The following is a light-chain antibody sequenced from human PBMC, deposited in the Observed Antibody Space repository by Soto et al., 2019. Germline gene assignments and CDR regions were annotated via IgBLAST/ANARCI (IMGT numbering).Light chain of an antibody. CDR2: DNN. J-gene: IGLJ2*01. CDR1: SSNIGNNY. Sequence: QSVVTQLPSVSAAPGPKVTISCSGSSSNIGNNYVSWYQQVPGSAPKLLIYDNNKRPSGIPDRFSGSKSGTSATLGITGLQTGDEADYYCGTWDSSLSAVVFGGGTKLTVL. CDR3: GTWDSSLSAVV. V-gene: IGLV1-51*01.